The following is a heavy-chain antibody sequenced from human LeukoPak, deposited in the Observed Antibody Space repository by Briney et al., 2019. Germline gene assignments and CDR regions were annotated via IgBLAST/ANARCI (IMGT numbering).Heavy chain of an antibody. Sequence: SETLSLTCTVSGASITDFYWSWIRQPPGKGLEWIGYIYYSGSTNYNPSLKSRVTISVDTSKNQFSLKLSSVTAADTAVYYCARDISGYYDSSGYYFDYWGQGTLVTVSS. CDR1: GASITDFY. CDR3: ARDISGYYDSSGYYFDY. J-gene: IGHJ4*02. CDR2: IYYSGST. V-gene: IGHV4-59*01. D-gene: IGHD3-22*01.